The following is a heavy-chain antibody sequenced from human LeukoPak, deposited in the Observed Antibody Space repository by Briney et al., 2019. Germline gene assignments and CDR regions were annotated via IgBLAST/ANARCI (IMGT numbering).Heavy chain of an antibody. Sequence: GGSLRLSCGASGFTFRSYAMRGVRQAPGKGLEWVSAISGRGGSTYYADSVKRRFTLSRDNSKNTLYLQMNSLRAEDTAVYYCARGGAYSSGWPYYFDYWGQGTLVTVSS. D-gene: IGHD6-19*01. CDR1: GFTFRSYA. CDR2: ISGRGGST. J-gene: IGHJ4*02. CDR3: ARGGAYSSGWPYYFDY. V-gene: IGHV3-23*01.